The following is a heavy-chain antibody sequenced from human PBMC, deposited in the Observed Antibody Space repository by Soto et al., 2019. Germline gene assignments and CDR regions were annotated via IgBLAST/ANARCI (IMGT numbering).Heavy chain of an antibody. Sequence: EVQLVESGGGLMQPGGSLRLSCAVSGFTVSSNDMNWVRLAPGKGLEWVSVIYSGNITYYADSVRGRFTISRDTSNNTLFLQMNSLRAEDTAIYYCARDLVIRKWPLTYGMDVWGQGTTVTVSS. V-gene: IGHV3-53*01. CDR1: GFTVSSND. J-gene: IGHJ6*02. D-gene: IGHD3-9*01. CDR3: ARDLVIRKWPLTYGMDV. CDR2: IYSGNIT.